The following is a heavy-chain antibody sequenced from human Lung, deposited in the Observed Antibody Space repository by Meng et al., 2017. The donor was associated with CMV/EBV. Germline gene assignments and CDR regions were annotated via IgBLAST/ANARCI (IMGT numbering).Heavy chain of an antibody. CDR2: ISDVGDGT. Sequence: GESPKIPCAASGFTFSTYAMSWVRQSPGKGLEWVSTISDVGDGTYYADPVKGRFTISRDNSKNTLYLQMNSLRADDTAVYYCAKSSLVGPRLHFDYWGQGTLVTVSS. D-gene: IGHD6-6*01. CDR3: AKSSLVGPRLHFDY. CDR1: GFTFSTYA. J-gene: IGHJ4*02. V-gene: IGHV3-23*01.